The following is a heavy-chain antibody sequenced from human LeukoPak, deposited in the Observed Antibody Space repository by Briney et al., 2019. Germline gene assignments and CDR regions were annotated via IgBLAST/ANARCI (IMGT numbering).Heavy chain of an antibody. CDR1: GFTFSSYS. D-gene: IGHD5-18*01. J-gene: IGHJ3*02. Sequence: GGSLGLSCAASGFTFSSYSMNWVRQAPGKGLEWVSSISSSSSYIYYADSVKGRFTISRDNAKNSLYLQMNSLRAEDTAVYYCARDAYSYGSAFDIWGQGTMVTVSS. V-gene: IGHV3-21*01. CDR2: ISSSSSYI. CDR3: ARDAYSYGSAFDI.